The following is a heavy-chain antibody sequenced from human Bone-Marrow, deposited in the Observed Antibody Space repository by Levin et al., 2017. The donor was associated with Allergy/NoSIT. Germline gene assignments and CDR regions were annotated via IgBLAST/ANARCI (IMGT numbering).Heavy chain of an antibody. Sequence: SETLSLTCTVSGGSITSETSYWGWIRQSPGKGLEWIGSIYYSGSTFYNPSFKSRVTISVDTSKSQFSLNLSSVTAADTAVYYCARDDYDYYGSGDPLNIHWFEPGGRGILLTVSS. CDR3: ARDDYDYYGSGDPLNIHWFEP. D-gene: IGHD3-10*01. CDR1: GGSITSETSY. V-gene: IGHV4-39*07. CDR2: IYYSGST. J-gene: IGHJ5*02.